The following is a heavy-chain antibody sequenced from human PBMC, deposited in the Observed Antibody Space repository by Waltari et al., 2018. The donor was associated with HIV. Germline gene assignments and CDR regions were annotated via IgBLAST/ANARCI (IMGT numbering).Heavy chain of an antibody. V-gene: IGHV3-48*02. CDR3: ARVRTVVISMHYFDS. J-gene: IGHJ4*02. CDR1: GLTLRGSG. Sequence: EVQLVESGGGLVQREGSLRLSCVGSGLTLRGSGVHWVRQTPGKGLEWMSYMSGSSYNAYYADTVKGRVTVSRNNANDSVFLQLNSLRDGDTAVYYCARVRTVVISMHYFDSWGQGTLVTVSS. D-gene: IGHD3-16*02. CDR2: MSGSSYNA.